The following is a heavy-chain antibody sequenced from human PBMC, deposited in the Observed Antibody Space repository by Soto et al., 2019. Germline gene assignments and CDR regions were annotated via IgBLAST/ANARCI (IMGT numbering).Heavy chain of an antibody. V-gene: IGHV1-8*01. J-gene: IGHJ5*02. CDR1: GYTLTDYD. D-gene: IGHD2-15*01. CDR2: MNPNSGET. Sequence: QEQLVQSGAEVKKPGASVKVSCKTSGYTLTDYDINWVRQATGQGLEWIGWMNPNSGETGYAQKFQGRVTMTRSDSLSTAYLELSSLRSEYTAVYYCARVAVAARPRWYNWFDPWGQGTLVTVSS. CDR3: ARVAVAARPRWYNWFDP.